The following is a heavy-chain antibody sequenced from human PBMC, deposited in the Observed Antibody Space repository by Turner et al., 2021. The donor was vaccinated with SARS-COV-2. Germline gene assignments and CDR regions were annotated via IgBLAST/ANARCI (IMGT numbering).Heavy chain of an antibody. J-gene: IGHJ4*02. Sequence: EVQLVESGGGLIQPGGSLRLSCSASGFTVSSNYMSWVRQAPGKGLEWVSVIYSGGSTFYADSVKGRFTISRDNSRNTLYLQMNSLRAEDTAVYYCARDYGDYYFDYWGQGTLVTV. D-gene: IGHD4-17*01. CDR2: IYSGGST. CDR3: ARDYGDYYFDY. CDR1: GFTVSSNY. V-gene: IGHV3-53*01.